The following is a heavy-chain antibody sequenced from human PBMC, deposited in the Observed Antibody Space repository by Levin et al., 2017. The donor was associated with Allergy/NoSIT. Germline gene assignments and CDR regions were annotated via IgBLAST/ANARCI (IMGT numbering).Heavy chain of an antibody. V-gene: IGHV2-5*02. Sequence: VSGPTLVKPTQTLTLTCTFSGFSLSTSGVGVGWIRPPPGKALEWLALIYWDDDKRYSPSLKSRLTITKDTSKNQVVLTMTNMDPVDTATYYCGHRRWAGYCSSSSCENWFDPWGQGTLVTVSS. CDR1: GFSLSTSGVG. J-gene: IGHJ5*02. CDR2: IYWDDDK. D-gene: IGHD2-2*01. CDR3: GHRRWAGYCSSSSCENWFDP.